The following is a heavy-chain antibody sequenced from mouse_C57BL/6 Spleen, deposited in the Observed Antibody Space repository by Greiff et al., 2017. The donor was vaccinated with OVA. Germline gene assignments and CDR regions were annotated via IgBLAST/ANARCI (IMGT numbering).Heavy chain of an antibody. V-gene: IGHV1-82*01. D-gene: IGHD1-1*01. J-gene: IGHJ4*01. CDR3: ARPNLRGAMDY. Sequence: QVQLQQSGPELVKPGASVKISCKASGYAFSSSWMNWVKQRPGKGLEWIGRIYPGDGDTNYNGKFKGKATLTADKSSSTAYMQLSSLTSEDSAVYFCARPNLRGAMDYWGQGTSGTVSS. CDR1: GYAFSSSW. CDR2: IYPGDGDT.